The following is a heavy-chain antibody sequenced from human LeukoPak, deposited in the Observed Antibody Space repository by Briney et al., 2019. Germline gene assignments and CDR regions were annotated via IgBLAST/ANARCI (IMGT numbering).Heavy chain of an antibody. V-gene: IGHV3-23*01. Sequence: GGSLRLSCAASGFTFSSYAMSWVRQAPGKGLEWVSAISGSGGSTYYADSVKGRFTISRDNSKNTLYLQMNSLRAEDTAVYYCAKDGSGSHAASWFDPWGQGTLVTVSS. CDR1: GFTFSSYA. CDR2: ISGSGGST. CDR3: AKDGSGSHAASWFDP. J-gene: IGHJ5*02. D-gene: IGHD3-10*01.